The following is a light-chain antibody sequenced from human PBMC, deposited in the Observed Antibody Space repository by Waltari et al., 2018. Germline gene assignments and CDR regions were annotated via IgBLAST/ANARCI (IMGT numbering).Light chain of an antibody. J-gene: IGLJ3*02. Sequence: QSVLTQSPSASGTPGQRVTISCSGSSSNIGSNFVCWYQHLPGTAPKLLIYRNDHRPSGVPDRFSGSRSGTSASLAISGLRSEDEADYYCAAWDDSLTVRFGGGTTLTVL. CDR2: RND. CDR1: SSNIGSNF. V-gene: IGLV1-47*01. CDR3: AAWDDSLTVR.